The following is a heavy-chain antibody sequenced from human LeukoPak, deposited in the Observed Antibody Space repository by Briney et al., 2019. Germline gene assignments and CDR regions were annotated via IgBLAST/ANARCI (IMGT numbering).Heavy chain of an antibody. CDR2: IYYSGST. D-gene: IGHD3-22*01. CDR3: ARYSSGYVYFDY. CDR1: GGPISSYY. Sequence: SETLSLTCTVSGGPISSYYWSWIRQPPGKGLEWIGYIYYSGSTNYNPSLKSRVTISVDTSKNQFSLKLSSVTAADTAVYYCARYSSGYVYFDYWSQGTLVTVSS. V-gene: IGHV4-59*01. J-gene: IGHJ4*02.